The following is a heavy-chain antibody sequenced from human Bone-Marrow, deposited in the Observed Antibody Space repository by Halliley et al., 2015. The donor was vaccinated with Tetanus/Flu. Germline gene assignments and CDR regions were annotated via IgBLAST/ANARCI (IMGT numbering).Heavy chain of an antibody. CDR2: DESDK. CDR3: AREFEGYYDNSGYRGTSFDI. D-gene: IGHD3-22*01. Sequence: DESDKYSVDSVKGRFTISRDNAKNSLYLQMNSLRAEDTAVYYCAREFEGYYDNSGYRGTSFDIWGQGTMVTVSS. J-gene: IGHJ3*02. V-gene: IGHV3-7*04.